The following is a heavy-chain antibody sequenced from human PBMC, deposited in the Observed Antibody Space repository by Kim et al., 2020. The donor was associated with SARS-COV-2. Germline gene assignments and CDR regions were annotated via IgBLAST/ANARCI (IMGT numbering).Heavy chain of an antibody. CDR2: INHSGST. CDR3: ARGYGSGSAPFDY. J-gene: IGHJ4*02. Sequence: SETLSLTCAVYGGSFSGYYWSWIRQPPGKGLEWIGEINHSGSTNYNPSLKSRVTISVDTSKNQFSLKLSSVTAADTAVYYCARGYGSGSAPFDYWGQGTL. V-gene: IGHV4-34*01. D-gene: IGHD3-10*01. CDR1: GGSFSGYY.